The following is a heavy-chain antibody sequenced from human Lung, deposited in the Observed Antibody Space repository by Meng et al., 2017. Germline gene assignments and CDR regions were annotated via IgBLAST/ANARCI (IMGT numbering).Heavy chain of an antibody. J-gene: IGHJ4*02. CDR2: IKSKPDGETI. CDR3: SGHIDY. Sequence: ELQLVESGVGLVKSGGSLSLSCEGSGFTFSNAYMTWVRQVPGKRLEWVGRIKSKPDGETIDYAAPVKGRFTISRDDSKNTVYLQMNSLKTEDTAVYYCSGHIDYWGQGTLVTVSS. CDR1: GFTFSNAY. D-gene: IGHD5-12*01. V-gene: IGHV3-15*01.